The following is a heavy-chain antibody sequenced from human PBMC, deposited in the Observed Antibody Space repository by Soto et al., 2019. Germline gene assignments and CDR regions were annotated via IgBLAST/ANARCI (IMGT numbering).Heavy chain of an antibody. CDR1: GFTFSSYG. Sequence: GGSLRLSCAASGFTFSSYGMHWVRQAPGKGLEWVAVISYDGSNKYYADSVKGRFTISRDNSKNTLYLQMNSLRAEDTAVYYCAKVRVPKTGDKYYHYFYGIGVCGQVPTFPVCS. V-gene: IGHV3-30*18. D-gene: IGHD7-27*01. J-gene: IGHJ6*02. CDR2: ISYDGSNK. CDR3: AKVRVPKTGDKYYHYFYGIGV.